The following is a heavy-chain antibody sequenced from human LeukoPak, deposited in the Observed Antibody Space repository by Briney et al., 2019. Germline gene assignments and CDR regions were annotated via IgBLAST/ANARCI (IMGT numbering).Heavy chain of an antibody. J-gene: IGHJ6*02. CDR2: IYHSGST. D-gene: IGHD4-17*01. Sequence: KTSETLSLTCAVSGGSISSSNWWSWVRQPPGKGLEWIGEIYHSGSTNYNPSLKSRGTISVDKSKNQFSLKLSSVTAADTAVYYCTTTATRYYYYGMDVWGQGTTVTVSS. V-gene: IGHV4-4*02. CDR3: TTTATRYYYYGMDV. CDR1: GGSISSSNW.